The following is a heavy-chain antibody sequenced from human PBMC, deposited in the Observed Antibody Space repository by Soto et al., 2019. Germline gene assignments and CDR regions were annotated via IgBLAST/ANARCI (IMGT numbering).Heavy chain of an antibody. Sequence: GGSLRLSCAASGFTFSSYGMHWVRQAPGKGLEWVAVISYDGSNKYYADSVKGRFTISRDNSKNTLYLQMNSLRAEDTAVYYCAKDPTRVWLPGDPFDIWGQGTMVTV. CDR2: ISYDGSNK. CDR3: AKDPTRVWLPGDPFDI. V-gene: IGHV3-30*18. CDR1: GFTFSSYG. D-gene: IGHD2-8*01. J-gene: IGHJ3*02.